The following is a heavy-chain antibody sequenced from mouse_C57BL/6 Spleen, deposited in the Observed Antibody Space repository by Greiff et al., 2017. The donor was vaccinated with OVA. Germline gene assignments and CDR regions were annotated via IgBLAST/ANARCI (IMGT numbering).Heavy chain of an antibody. CDR2: IDPSDSYT. Sequence: VQLQQPGAELVRPGTSVKLSCKASGYTFTSYWMHWVKQRPGQGLEWIGVIDPSDSYTNYNQKFKGKATLTVDTSSSTAYMQLSSLTSEDSAVYYCAGGYFDYWGQGTTLTVSS. V-gene: IGHV1-59*01. J-gene: IGHJ2*01. CDR1: GYTFTSYW. CDR3: AGGYFDY.